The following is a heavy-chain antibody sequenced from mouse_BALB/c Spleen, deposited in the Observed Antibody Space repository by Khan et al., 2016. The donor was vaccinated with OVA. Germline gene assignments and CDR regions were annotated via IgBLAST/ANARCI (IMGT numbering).Heavy chain of an antibody. CDR2: ISGTGIYT. D-gene: IGHD2-10*01. CDR3: ARPSYYGNPWFTY. V-gene: IGHV5-9*02. Sequence: EVELVESGGGLVKPGGSLKLSCAPSGFAFSSYDMSWVRQTPEKRLEWVATISGTGIYTYYPDSVKGRFTISRDNARNTLYLQMSSLRSEDTALYYCARPSYYGNPWFTYWCQGTLVTVSA. J-gene: IGHJ3*01. CDR1: GFAFSSYD.